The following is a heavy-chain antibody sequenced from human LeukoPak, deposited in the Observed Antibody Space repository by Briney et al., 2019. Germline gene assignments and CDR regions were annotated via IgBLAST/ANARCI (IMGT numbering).Heavy chain of an antibody. J-gene: IGHJ6*02. CDR3: ATYNVDYYDTGDGMDV. Sequence: SVKVSCKASGGTFRSYAINWVRQAPGQGLEWMGRIIPMLSITNYAQKLQGRVTITADKSTNTAYMELSSLRSEDTAVYYCATYNVDYYDTGDGMDVWGQGTMVTVSS. CDR2: IIPMLSIT. CDR1: GGTFRSYA. V-gene: IGHV1-69*04. D-gene: IGHD3-22*01.